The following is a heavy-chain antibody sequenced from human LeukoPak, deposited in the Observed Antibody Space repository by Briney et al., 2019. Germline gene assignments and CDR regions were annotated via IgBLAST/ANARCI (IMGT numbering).Heavy chain of an antibody. D-gene: IGHD4-17*01. V-gene: IGHV4-59*01. CDR1: GGSISSYY. Sequence: SETLSLTCTVSGGSISSYYWSWIRQPPGKGLEWIGHIYYSESTNYNNSLKSRVTIPVDTSKNQFSLKLSSVTAADTAVYYCARGTTVTKDFDYWGQGTLVTVSS. J-gene: IGHJ4*02. CDR3: ARGTTVTKDFDY. CDR2: IYYSEST.